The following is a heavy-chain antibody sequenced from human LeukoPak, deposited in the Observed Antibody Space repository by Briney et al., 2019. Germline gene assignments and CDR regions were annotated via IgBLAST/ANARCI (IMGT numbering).Heavy chain of an antibody. CDR3: ASGGAELYYYYMDV. J-gene: IGHJ6*03. Sequence: SETLSLTCTVSGGSISSYYWSWIRQPPGKGPEWIGYIYYSGTTNYNPSLKSRVTISVDTSKNQFSLKLSSVTAADTAVYYCASGGAELYYYYMDVWGKGTTATVSS. CDR2: IYYSGTT. CDR1: GGSISSYY. V-gene: IGHV4-59*08. D-gene: IGHD1-7*01.